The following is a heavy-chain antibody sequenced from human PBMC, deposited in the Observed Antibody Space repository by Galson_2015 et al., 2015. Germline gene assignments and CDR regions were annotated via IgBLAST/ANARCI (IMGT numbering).Heavy chain of an antibody. CDR1: GGSISSYY. D-gene: IGHD6-19*01. CDR2: IYHSGST. V-gene: IGHV4-59*08. J-gene: IGHJ3*02. Sequence: SETLSLTCTASGGSISSYYWSWIRQPPGKGLEWIGSIYHSGSTYYNPSLKSRVTISVDTSKNQFSLKLSSVTAADTAVYYCARRIAVAGTGAFDIWGQGTMVTVSS. CDR3: ARRIAVAGTGAFDI.